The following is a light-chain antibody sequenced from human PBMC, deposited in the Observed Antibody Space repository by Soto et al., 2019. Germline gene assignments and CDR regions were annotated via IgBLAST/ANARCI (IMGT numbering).Light chain of an antibody. CDR2: DAS. V-gene: IGKV3D-15*01. CDR3: QQYDNWWT. Sequence: ILMTQSPVALSVYPGERATLYCRASQSVRSKLAWYQQKPGQAPRLLIYDASTRATGIPDRFSGRGSGTDFTLTISRLEPEDFAVYYCQQYDNWWTFGQGTKVDI. CDR1: QSVRSK. J-gene: IGKJ1*01.